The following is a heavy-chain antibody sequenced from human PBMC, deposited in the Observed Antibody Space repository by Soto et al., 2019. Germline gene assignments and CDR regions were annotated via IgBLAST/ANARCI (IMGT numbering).Heavy chain of an antibody. CDR3: ARGPQTYYYGSGSGYYYYGMDV. D-gene: IGHD3-10*01. J-gene: IGHJ6*02. Sequence: QVQLVQSGAEVKKPGASVKVSCKASGYTFTSYGISWVRQAPGQGLEWMGWISAYNGNTNYAQKLQGRVTMTTDTTTSTGYMELRSLRSDDTAVYYCARGPQTYYYGSGSGYYYYGMDVWGQGTTVTVS. CDR2: ISAYNGNT. V-gene: IGHV1-18*01. CDR1: GYTFTSYG.